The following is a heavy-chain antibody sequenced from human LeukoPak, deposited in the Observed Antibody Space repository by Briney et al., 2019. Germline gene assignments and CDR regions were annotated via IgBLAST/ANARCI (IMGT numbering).Heavy chain of an antibody. D-gene: IGHD3-10*01. CDR2: ISWNSGSI. V-gene: IGHV3-9*03. Sequence: PGRSLRLSCAASGFTFDDYAMHWARQAPGKGLEWVSGISWNSGSIGYADSVKGRFTISRDNAKNSLYLQMNSLRAEDMALYYCAKDIYYYGSGSPHRAFDIWGQGTMVTVSS. CDR1: GFTFDDYA. J-gene: IGHJ3*02. CDR3: AKDIYYYGSGSPHRAFDI.